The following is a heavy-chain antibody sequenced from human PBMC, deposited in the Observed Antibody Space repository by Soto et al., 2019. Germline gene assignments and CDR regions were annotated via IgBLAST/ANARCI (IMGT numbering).Heavy chain of an antibody. CDR3: AREEYSSSSSDQENVANWFDP. CDR1: GYTFTSYY. CDR2: INPSGSST. J-gene: IGHJ5*02. V-gene: IGHV1-46*01. Sequence: GASVKVSCKASGYTFTSYYMHWVRQAPGQGLEWMGIINPSGSSTSYAQKFQGRVTMTRDTSTSTVYMELSSLRSEDTAVYYCAREEYSSSSSDQENVANWFDPWGQGTLVTVSS. D-gene: IGHD6-6*01.